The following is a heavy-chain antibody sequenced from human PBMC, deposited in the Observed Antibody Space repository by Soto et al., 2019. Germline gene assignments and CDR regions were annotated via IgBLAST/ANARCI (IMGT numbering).Heavy chain of an antibody. CDR3: ARDRYSSGLILDY. J-gene: IGHJ4*02. CDR1: GFTFSSYW. CDR2: IKQDGSEK. Sequence: GGSLRLSCAASGFTFSSYWMSWVRQAPGKGLEWVANIKQDGSEKYYVDSVKGRFTISRDNAKNSLYLQMNSLRAEDTAVYYCARDRYSSGLILDYWGQGTLVTVSS. D-gene: IGHD6-19*01. V-gene: IGHV3-7*05.